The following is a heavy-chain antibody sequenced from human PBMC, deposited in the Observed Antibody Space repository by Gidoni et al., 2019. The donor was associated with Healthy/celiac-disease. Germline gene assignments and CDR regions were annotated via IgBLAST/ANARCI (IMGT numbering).Heavy chain of an antibody. CDR1: GYTFTSSG. D-gene: IGHD6-13*01. Sequence: QVQLVQSGAEVKKPGASVKVSCKASGYTFTSSGISWVRPAPGQGLEWMGWISAYNGNTNDAQKLQGRVTMTTDTSTSTAYMELRSLRSDDTAVYYCARAENRAAAATDAFDIWGQGTMVTVSS. J-gene: IGHJ3*02. V-gene: IGHV1-18*01. CDR2: ISAYNGNT. CDR3: ARAENRAAAATDAFDI.